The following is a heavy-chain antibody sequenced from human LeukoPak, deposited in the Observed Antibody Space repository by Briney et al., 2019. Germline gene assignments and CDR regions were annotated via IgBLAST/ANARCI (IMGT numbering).Heavy chain of an antibody. D-gene: IGHD6-19*01. CDR2: ISWISVRI. Sequence: ALLPSYATSGITFDYYAMYWGRPAPGKGLGRGSGISWISVRIGHSNSLTGRTTISRDKAKNSLYLPRDLLSPEDTALYYCATGTKTVALSSVDSWGQGTLVTVSS. J-gene: IGHJ4*02. CDR3: ATGTKTVALSSVDS. V-gene: IGHV3-9*01. CDR1: GITFDYYA.